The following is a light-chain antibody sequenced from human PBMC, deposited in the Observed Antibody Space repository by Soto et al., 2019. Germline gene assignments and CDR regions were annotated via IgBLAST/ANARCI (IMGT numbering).Light chain of an antibody. V-gene: IGKV1-33*01. CDR1: QDISNY. Sequence: DIQMTQSPFSLSASVGDRVTITCQASQDISNYLKCYQQKPGKAHKLLIYDASNLETGDPSQFSGSGSATNFTFTISSRKQADIATDYCQKYDRLRLFTFGHGTKVDIK. J-gene: IGKJ3*01. CDR3: QKYDRLRLFT. CDR2: DAS.